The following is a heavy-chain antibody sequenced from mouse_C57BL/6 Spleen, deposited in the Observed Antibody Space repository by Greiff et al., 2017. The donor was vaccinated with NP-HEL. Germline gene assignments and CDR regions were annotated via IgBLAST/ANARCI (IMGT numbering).Heavy chain of an antibody. Sequence: QVQLQQPGAELVKPGASVKLSCKASGYTFTSYWMQWVKQRPGQGLEWIGEIDPSDSYTNYNQKFKGKATLTVGTSSSTAYMQLSSLTSEDSAVYYCARGGYYVPYAMDYWGQGTSVTVSS. CDR1: GYTFTSYW. CDR3: ARGGYYVPYAMDY. D-gene: IGHD2-3*01. V-gene: IGHV1-50*01. J-gene: IGHJ4*01. CDR2: IDPSDSYT.